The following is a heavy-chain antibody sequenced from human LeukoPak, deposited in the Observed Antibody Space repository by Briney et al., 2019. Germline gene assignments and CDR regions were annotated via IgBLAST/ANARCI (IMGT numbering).Heavy chain of an antibody. D-gene: IGHD3-10*01. Sequence: GGSLRLSCAASGFTFSSYWMHWVRQAPGKGLEWVSGISWNSGSIGYADSVKGRFTISRDNAKNSLYLQMNSLRAEDTALYYCAKDIGRMVRGVFYWGQGTLVTVSS. J-gene: IGHJ4*02. CDR2: ISWNSGSI. V-gene: IGHV3-9*01. CDR1: GFTFSSYW. CDR3: AKDIGRMVRGVFY.